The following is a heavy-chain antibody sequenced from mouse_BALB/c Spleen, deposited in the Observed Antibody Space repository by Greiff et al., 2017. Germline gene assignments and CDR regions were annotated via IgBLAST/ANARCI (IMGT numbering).Heavy chain of an antibody. V-gene: IGHV1S127*01. CDR3: TRYGDGYDEGY. J-gene: IGHJ2*01. Sequence: VQLQQSGAELVKPGASVKMSCKASGYTFTSYWMHWVKQRPGQGLEWIGVIDPSDSYTSYNQKFKGKATLTVDTSSSTAYMQLSSLTSEDSAVYYCTRYGDGYDEGYWGQGTTLTVSS. D-gene: IGHD2-2*01. CDR1: GYTFTSYW. CDR2: IDPSDSYT.